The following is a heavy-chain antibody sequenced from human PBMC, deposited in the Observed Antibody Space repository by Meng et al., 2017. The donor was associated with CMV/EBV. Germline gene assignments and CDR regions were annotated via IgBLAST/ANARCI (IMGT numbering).Heavy chain of an antibody. Sequence: CSSSGMHWVRQAPGKGLEWVAFIRYDGSNKYYADSVKGRFTISRDNSKNTLYLQMNSLRAEDTAVYYCAKDVENYYGSGSYQFLDYWGQGTLVTVSS. D-gene: IGHD3-10*01. CDR1: CSSSG. CDR2: IRYDGSNK. J-gene: IGHJ4*02. CDR3: AKDVENYYGSGSYQFLDY. V-gene: IGHV3-30*02.